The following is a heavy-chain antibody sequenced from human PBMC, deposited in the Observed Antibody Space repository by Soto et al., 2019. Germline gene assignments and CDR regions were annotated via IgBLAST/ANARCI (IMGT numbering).Heavy chain of an antibody. Sequence: GGSLRISCAVSEISFRNYWMSWVRQAPGKGLEWVADIREDGREKYYVDSVKGRFTISRDNAKNSLYLQMNGLRAEDTAVYHCARDGDRYKFDYWGQGT. D-gene: IGHD1-1*01. CDR1: EISFRNYW. J-gene: IGHJ4*02. CDR3: ARDGDRYKFDY. CDR2: IREDGREK. V-gene: IGHV3-7*01.